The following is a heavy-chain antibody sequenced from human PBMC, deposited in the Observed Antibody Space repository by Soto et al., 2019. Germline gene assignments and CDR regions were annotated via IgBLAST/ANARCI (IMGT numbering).Heavy chain of an antibody. D-gene: IGHD2-2*01. V-gene: IGHV4-39*07. CDR1: GGSISSSSYY. CDR3: ARVYCISTSCPNWFDP. Sequence: PSETLSLTCTVSGGSISSSSYYWGWIRQPPGKGLEWIGCIYHSGSTYYNPSLKSRVTISVDRSKNQFSLKLSSVTAADTAVYYCARVYCISTSCPNWFDPWGQGTLVTVSS. CDR2: IYHSGST. J-gene: IGHJ5*02.